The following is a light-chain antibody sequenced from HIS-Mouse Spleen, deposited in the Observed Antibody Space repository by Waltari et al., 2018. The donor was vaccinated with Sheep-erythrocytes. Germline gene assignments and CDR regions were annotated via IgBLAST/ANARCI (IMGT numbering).Light chain of an antibody. Sequence: SYELTQPPSVSVSPGQTASITCSGDKLGDKYACWYQQKPGQSPVLVIHQDSNRPSGIPERFSGSNSGNTATLTISGTQAMDEADYYCQAWDSSHVVFGGGTKLTVL. CDR3: QAWDSSHVV. CDR2: QDS. CDR1: KLGDKY. J-gene: IGLJ2*01. V-gene: IGLV3-1*01.